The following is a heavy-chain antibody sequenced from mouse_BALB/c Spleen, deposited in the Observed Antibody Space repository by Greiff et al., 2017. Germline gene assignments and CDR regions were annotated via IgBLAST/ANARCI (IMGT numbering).Heavy chain of an antibody. Sequence: DVQLQESGPGLVKPSQSLSLTCTVTGYSITSDYAWNWIRQFPGNKLEWMGYISYSGSTSYNPSLKSRISITRDTSKNQFFLQLNSVTTEDTATYYCARSEDGYSWFAYWGQGTLVTVSA. V-gene: IGHV3-2*02. CDR3: ARSEDGYSWFAY. CDR1: GYSITSDYA. J-gene: IGHJ3*01. CDR2: ISYSGST. D-gene: IGHD2-3*01.